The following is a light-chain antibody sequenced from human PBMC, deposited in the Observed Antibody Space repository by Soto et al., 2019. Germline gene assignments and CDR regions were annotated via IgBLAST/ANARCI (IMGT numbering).Light chain of an antibody. CDR2: GAS. CDR3: QQYGSSRT. J-gene: IGKJ1*01. Sequence: EIVLTQSPGTLSLSPGERATLSCRASQSVSNNYLAWYQQKPGQAPRLLIYGASSRATGIPDRFSGSGSGTDFPLTISRLEPEDFAVYYCQQYGSSRTFGQGTKVEIK. CDR1: QSVSNNY. V-gene: IGKV3-20*01.